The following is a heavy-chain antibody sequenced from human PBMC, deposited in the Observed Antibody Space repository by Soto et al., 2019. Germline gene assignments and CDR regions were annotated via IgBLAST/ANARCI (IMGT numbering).Heavy chain of an antibody. V-gene: IGHV4-34*01. D-gene: IGHD3-10*01. J-gene: IGHJ6*03. CDR1: GGSFSGYC. CDR2: ITHSGGT. CDR3: ARVLMLRGTIVPEGYSYHMDL. Sequence: SETLSLTCAIYGGSFSGYCWSWIRQSPGKGLVWIGEITHSGGTNYNPSLKSRVTISINTSRNWFSLRLSSLTAADTAVYYCARVLMLRGTIVPEGYSYHMDLWGKGTTVTVSS.